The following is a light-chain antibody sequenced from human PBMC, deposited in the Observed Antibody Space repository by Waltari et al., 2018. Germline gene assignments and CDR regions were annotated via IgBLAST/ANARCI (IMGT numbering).Light chain of an antibody. CDR2: DVS. V-gene: IGKV3-11*01. CDR1: QSVSRY. J-gene: IGKJ1*01. CDR3: QQRTNWPWT. Sequence: EIVLTQSPATLSSSPGERATLSCRASQSVSRYLAWYQQNPGQTPRLLIYDVSNRATDIPARFSGSGSGADFTLTISSLEPEDFAVYYCQQRTNWPWTFGQGTKVEVK.